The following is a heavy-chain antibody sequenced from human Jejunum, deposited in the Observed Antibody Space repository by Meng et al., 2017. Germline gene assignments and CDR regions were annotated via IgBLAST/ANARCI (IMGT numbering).Heavy chain of an antibody. V-gene: IGHV3-21*06. CDR3: ARSRGGDSFDY. CDR2: ITFRGTYI. D-gene: IGHD2-21*02. Sequence: GESLKISCIGSEFSFSTYNMNWVRQAPGKGLEWVSSITFRGTYINSADSVKGRFTISRDNAKNSLYLQMNSLTAEDTAVYYCARSRGGDSFDYWGRGTLVTVSS. J-gene: IGHJ4*02. CDR1: EFSFSTYN.